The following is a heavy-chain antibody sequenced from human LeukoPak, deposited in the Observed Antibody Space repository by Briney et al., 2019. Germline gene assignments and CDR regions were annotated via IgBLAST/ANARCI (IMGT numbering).Heavy chain of an antibody. V-gene: IGHV3-43*02. CDR3: AKDSVGSGWRYFDY. CDR2: ISGDGDST. Sequence: GVSLRLSCAASGFTFSSYAMHWVRQAPGKGLEWVSLISGDGDSTSYADSVKGRFTISRDNSKNSLYLQMNTLRTEDTALYYCAKDSVGSGWRYFDYWGQGTLVTVSS. D-gene: IGHD6-19*01. CDR1: GFTFSSYA. J-gene: IGHJ4*02.